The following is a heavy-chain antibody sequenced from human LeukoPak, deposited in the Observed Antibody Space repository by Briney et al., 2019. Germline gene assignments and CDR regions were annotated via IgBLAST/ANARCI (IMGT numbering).Heavy chain of an antibody. Sequence: GSGPTLVKPTQTLTLTWTFSGFSLSTRGVGVGWIRQPPGKALEWLALIYWNDDKRYSPSLKSRLTITKDTSKNQVVLTMTNMDPVDTATYYCAHRAYYYDSSGYVPSYDPWGQGTLVTVSS. J-gene: IGHJ5*02. CDR3: AHRAYYYDSSGYVPSYDP. CDR1: GFSLSTRGVG. D-gene: IGHD3-22*01. V-gene: IGHV2-5*01. CDR2: IYWNDDK.